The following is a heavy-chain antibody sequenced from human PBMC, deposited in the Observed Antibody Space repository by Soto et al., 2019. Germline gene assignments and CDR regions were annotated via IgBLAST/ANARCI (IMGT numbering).Heavy chain of an antibody. CDR2: INSDGSST. D-gene: IGHD7-27*01. CDR1: GFTFSSYW. J-gene: IGHJ6*02. CDR3: ERDPGQDYYYYGMDV. V-gene: IGHV3-74*01. Sequence: GGSLRLSCAASGFTFSSYWMHWVRQAPGKGLVWVSRINSDGSSTSYADSVKGRFTISRDNAKNTLYLQMNSLRAEDTAVYYCERDPGQDYYYYGMDVWGQGTTVTVSS.